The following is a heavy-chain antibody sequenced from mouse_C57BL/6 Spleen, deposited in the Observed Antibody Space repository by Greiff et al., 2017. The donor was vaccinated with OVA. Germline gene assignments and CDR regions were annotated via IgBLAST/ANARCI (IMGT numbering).Heavy chain of an antibody. CDR1: GYTFTSYW. CDR3: ASGRLRRGCAD. V-gene: IGHV1-69*01. J-gene: IGHJ3*01. Sequence: QVQLQQPGAELVMPGASVKLSCKASGYTFTSYWMHWVKQRPGQGLEWIGEIDPSDSYTNYNQKFKGKSTLTVDKSSSTAYMQLSSLTSEDAAVYYCASGRLRRGCADWGQGTLVTVSA. CDR2: IDPSDSYT. D-gene: IGHD2-2*01.